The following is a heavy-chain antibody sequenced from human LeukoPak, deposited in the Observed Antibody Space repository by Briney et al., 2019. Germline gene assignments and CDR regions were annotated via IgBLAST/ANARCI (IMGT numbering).Heavy chain of an antibody. Sequence: ASVKVSCKASGYTFTSYGISWVRQAPGQGLECMVWISAYNGNTNYAQKLQGRVTMTTDTSTSTAYMELRSLRSDDTAVYYCARLREGMIVVIFDYWGQGTLVTVSS. D-gene: IGHD3-22*01. V-gene: IGHV1-18*01. CDR2: ISAYNGNT. CDR1: GYTFTSYG. J-gene: IGHJ4*02. CDR3: ARLREGMIVVIFDY.